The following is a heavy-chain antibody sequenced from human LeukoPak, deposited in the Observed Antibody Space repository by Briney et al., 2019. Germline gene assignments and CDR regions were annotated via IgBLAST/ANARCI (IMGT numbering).Heavy chain of an antibody. J-gene: IGHJ5*02. CDR2: ISYSGST. CDR1: GGSLSSYY. Sequence: SETLSLTCTVSGGSLSSYYWRWIRQPPGKGLECIGYISYSGSTNYNPSLKGRVTISVDTSKKQFSLILSSVTAADTAVYYCARISNWFDPWGQGALVTVSS. CDR3: ARISNWFDP. V-gene: IGHV4-59*01.